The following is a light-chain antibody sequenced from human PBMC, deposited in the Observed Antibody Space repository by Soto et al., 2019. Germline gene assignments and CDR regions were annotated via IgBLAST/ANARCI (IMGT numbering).Light chain of an antibody. CDR2: DVN. J-gene: IGLJ2*01. CDR1: SSDLADYNF. CDR3: CSDAGSFNLI. Sequence: QSALAQPRSVSGSPGQSVTISCTGTSSDLADYNFVSWYQQHPDKAPKLMIYDVNKRPSGVPGRFSGSKSGNTASLTISGLQAEDEADYYCCSDAGSFNLIFGGGTKLTVL. V-gene: IGLV2-11*01.